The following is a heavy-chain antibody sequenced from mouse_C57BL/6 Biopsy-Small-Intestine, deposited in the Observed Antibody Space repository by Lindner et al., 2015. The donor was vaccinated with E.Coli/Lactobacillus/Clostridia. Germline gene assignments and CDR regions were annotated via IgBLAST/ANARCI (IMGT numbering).Heavy chain of an antibody. CDR3: ASYYYGRDY. V-gene: IGHV1-22*01. Sequence: EVQLQESGPELVKPGASVEMSCKASGYTFTDYNMHWVKQSHGKSLEWIGYITPNNGGTSYNQKFKGKATLTVNKSSSTAYMELRSLTSEDSAVYYCASYYYGRDYWGQGTSVTVSS. CDR1: GYTFTDYN. J-gene: IGHJ4*01. CDR2: ITPNNGGT.